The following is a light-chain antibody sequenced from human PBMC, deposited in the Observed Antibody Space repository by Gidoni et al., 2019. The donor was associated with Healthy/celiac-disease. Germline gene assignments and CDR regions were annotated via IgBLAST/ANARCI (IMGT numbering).Light chain of an antibody. V-gene: IGKV1-8*01. CDR1: QGISSY. Sequence: AILMTQSPSSFSASTGDRVTITCRASQGISSYLAWYQQKPGKDPKLLIYAASTLQSGVPSRFSGSGSGTDFTLTISCMQSEDFATYYCKQYYSYPHTFXPXTKVDIK. CDR3: KQYYSYPHT. J-gene: IGKJ3*01. CDR2: AAS.